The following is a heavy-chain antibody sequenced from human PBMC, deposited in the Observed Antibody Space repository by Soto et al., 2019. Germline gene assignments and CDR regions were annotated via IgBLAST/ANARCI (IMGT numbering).Heavy chain of an antibody. D-gene: IGHD3-22*01. CDR2: ISAYNGNT. CDR1: GYTFTSYG. V-gene: IGHV1-18*04. J-gene: IGHJ4*02. CDR3: ARENYSYYDSSGYYYAYFDY. Sequence: GASVKVSCKASGYTFTSYGISWVRQAPGQGLEWMGWISAYNGNTNYAQKLQGRVTMTTDTSTSTAYMELRSLRSDDTAVYYCARENYSYYDSSGYYYAYFDYWGQGTLVTVSS.